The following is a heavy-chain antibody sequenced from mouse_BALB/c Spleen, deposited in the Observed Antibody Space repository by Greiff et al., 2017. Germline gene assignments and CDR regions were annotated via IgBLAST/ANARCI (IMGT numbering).Heavy chain of an antibody. CDR1: GFNIKDYY. Sequence: EVQVVESGAELVRPGALVKLSCKASGFNIKDYYMHWVKQRPEQGLEWIGWIDPENGNTIYDPKFQGKASITADTSSNTAYLQLSSLTSEDTAVYYCARAYGNYETWFAYWGQGTLVTVSA. D-gene: IGHD2-1*01. J-gene: IGHJ3*01. CDR2: IDPENGNT. CDR3: ARAYGNYETWFAY. V-gene: IGHV14-1*02.